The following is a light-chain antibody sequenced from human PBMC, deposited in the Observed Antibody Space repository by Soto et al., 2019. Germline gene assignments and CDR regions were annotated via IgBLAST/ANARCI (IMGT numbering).Light chain of an antibody. J-gene: IGKJ1*01. CDR1: QSISSTF. V-gene: IGKV3-20*01. CDR2: GAS. Sequence: EIVLTQCPGSLSLSPGERATLACRASQSISSTFFAWYQQKAGQAPRLLIYGASSRARGIPDRFTGSGSGTDFTLTISRLEHEDVAVYFCQQYESSVTFGQGTKVEVK. CDR3: QQYESSVT.